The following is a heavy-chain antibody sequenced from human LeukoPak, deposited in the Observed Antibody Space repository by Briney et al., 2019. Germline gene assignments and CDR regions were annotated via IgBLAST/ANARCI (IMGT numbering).Heavy chain of an antibody. V-gene: IGHV4-30-4*02. J-gene: IGHJ4*02. Sequence: SETLSLTCTVSGGSISSGDYYWSWIRQPPGKGLEWIGYIYYSGSTYYNPSLKSRVTISVDTSKNQFSLKLSSVTCADTAVYYCARDGAYGSGSFLSFFDYWGQGTLVTVSS. CDR1: GGSISSGDYY. CDR3: ARDGAYGSGSFLSFFDY. D-gene: IGHD3-10*01. CDR2: IYYSGST.